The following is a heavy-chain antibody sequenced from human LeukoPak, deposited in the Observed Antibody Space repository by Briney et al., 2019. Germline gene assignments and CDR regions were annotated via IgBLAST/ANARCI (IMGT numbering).Heavy chain of an antibody. Sequence: GGSLRLSCAASGLTLSDNYMSWVRQAPGKGLEWVSVIYSGGTTTYYADSVKGRFTISRDNSQNTLYLQMSGLRAGDTAVYYCAKGDSSGWYESNWFDPWGQGTLVTVSS. J-gene: IGHJ5*02. CDR1: GLTLSDNY. D-gene: IGHD6-19*01. CDR2: IYSGGTTT. V-gene: IGHV3-53*01. CDR3: AKGDSSGWYESNWFDP.